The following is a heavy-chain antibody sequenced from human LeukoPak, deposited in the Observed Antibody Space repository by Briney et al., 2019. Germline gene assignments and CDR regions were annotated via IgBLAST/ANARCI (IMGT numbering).Heavy chain of an antibody. CDR3: ARDRYCSGGSCYGWFDP. CDR2: ISSSSSYT. Sequence: PGGSLRLACAASGFPFSDYYMSWIRQAPGKGLEWVSYISSSSSYTNYADSVKGRFTISRDNAKNSLYLQMNSLRAEDTAVYHCARDRYCSGGSCYGWFDPWGQGTLVTVSS. V-gene: IGHV3-11*06. CDR1: GFPFSDYY. J-gene: IGHJ5*02. D-gene: IGHD2-15*01.